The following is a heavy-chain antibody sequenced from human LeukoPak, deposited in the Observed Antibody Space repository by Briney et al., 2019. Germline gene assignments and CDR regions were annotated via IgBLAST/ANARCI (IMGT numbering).Heavy chain of an antibody. Sequence: GRSLRLSCAASGFTFSNYGMHWVRQAPGKGLEWVSYITSSGTTIYYADSVKGRFTISRDNAKNSLYLQMNSLRAEDTAVYYCARSGFYFDYWGQGTLVTVSS. CDR3: ARSGFYFDY. CDR1: GFTFSNYG. V-gene: IGHV3-48*03. CDR2: ITSSGTTI. D-gene: IGHD3-3*01. J-gene: IGHJ4*02.